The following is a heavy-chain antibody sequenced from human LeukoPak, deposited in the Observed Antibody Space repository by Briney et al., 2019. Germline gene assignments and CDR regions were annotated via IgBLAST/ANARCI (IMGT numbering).Heavy chain of an antibody. CDR2: ISNDGNRK. J-gene: IGHJ4*02. V-gene: IGHV3-30*18. D-gene: IGHD6-13*01. CDR1: GFSFSSDG. CDR3: AKDRSTTWSLDY. Sequence: GGSLRLSCAASGFSFSSDGMHWVRQAPGKGLEWVAFISNDGNRKYYADSAKGRFTISRDKSENTLYVQMNSLRAEDTAVYYCAKDRSTTWSLDYWGQGTLVTVSS.